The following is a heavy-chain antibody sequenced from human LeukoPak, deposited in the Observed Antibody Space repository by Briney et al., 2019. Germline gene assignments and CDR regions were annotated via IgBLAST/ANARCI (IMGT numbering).Heavy chain of an antibody. J-gene: IGHJ3*01. CDR1: GFIFSSSA. V-gene: IGHV3-64D*06. CDR2: ISTNGDRT. Sequence: GGSLRLSCSVSGFIFSSSAMHWVRQAPGKGLEDVSGISTNGDRTYYADSVKGRFTISRDNSKNTLYLQMSSLRPEDTAVYFCARGPPNWGFDLWGQGTMVTVSS. D-gene: IGHD7-27*01. CDR3: ARGPPNWGFDL.